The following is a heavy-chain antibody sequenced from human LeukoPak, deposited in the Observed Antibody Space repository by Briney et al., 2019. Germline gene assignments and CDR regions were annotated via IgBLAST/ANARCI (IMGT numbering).Heavy chain of an antibody. CDR3: APRGIAVAGFDY. Sequence: QPGRSLRLSCAASGFTFSSYGMHWVRQAPGKGLEWVAVISYDGSNKYYADSVKGRFTISRDNAKNSLYLQMNSLRAEDTAVYYCAPRGIAVAGFDYWGQGTLVTVSS. D-gene: IGHD6-19*01. CDR2: ISYDGSNK. V-gene: IGHV3-30*03. CDR1: GFTFSSYG. J-gene: IGHJ4*02.